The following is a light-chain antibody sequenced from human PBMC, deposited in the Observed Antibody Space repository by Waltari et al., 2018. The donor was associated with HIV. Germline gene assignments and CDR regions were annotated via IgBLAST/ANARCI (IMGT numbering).Light chain of an antibody. J-gene: IGLJ6*01. V-gene: IGLV1-47*01. Sequence: QSGLRQPPSTSRPPGQRVVITCSGSTSNVGKTYVSWFQPIPGAAPRLLIYRNDRLPSGVPDRFTAAKSGSSASLVISGLRSDDEAEYFCASWDDALSSWLFGGGTKLTVL. CDR2: RND. CDR3: ASWDDALSSWL. CDR1: TSNVGKTY.